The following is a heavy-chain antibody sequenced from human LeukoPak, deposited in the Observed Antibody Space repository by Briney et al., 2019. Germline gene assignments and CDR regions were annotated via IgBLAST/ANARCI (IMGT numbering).Heavy chain of an antibody. D-gene: IGHD3-3*01. Sequence: GGSLRLSCAASGFTFSSYAMSWVRQAPGKGLEWVSAISGSGGSTYYADSVKGRFTIPRDNSKNTLYLQMNSLRAEDTAVYYCAKVPRYDFWSGLPFDYWGQGTLVTVSS. V-gene: IGHV3-23*01. J-gene: IGHJ4*02. CDR3: AKVPRYDFWSGLPFDY. CDR1: GFTFSSYA. CDR2: ISGSGGST.